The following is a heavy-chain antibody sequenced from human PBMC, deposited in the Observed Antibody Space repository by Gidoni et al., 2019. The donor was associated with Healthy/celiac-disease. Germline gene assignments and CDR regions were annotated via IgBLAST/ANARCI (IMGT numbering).Heavy chain of an antibody. Sequence: QVQLQESGPGLVTPSQTLSLTCTVSGCSISSGDYYWSWIRQPPGKGLEWIGYIYYSGSTYYNPSLKSRVTISVDTSKNQFSLKLSSVTAADTAVYYCARVVDIVATIEYNWFDPWGQGTLVTVSS. D-gene: IGHD5-12*01. V-gene: IGHV4-30-4*01. CDR3: ARVVDIVATIEYNWFDP. CDR1: GCSISSGDYY. CDR2: IYYSGST. J-gene: IGHJ5*02.